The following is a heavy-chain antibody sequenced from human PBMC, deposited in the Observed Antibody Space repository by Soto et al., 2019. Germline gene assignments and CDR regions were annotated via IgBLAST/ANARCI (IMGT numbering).Heavy chain of an antibody. D-gene: IGHD5-18*01. J-gene: IGHJ4*02. V-gene: IGHV3-53*01. CDR1: GFTVSSNY. Sequence: GGSLRLSCAASGFTVSSNYMSWVRQAPGKGLEWVSVIYSGGSTYYADSVKGRFTISRDNSKNTLYLQMNSLRAEDTAVYYCARVNTAMSNDDYFDYWGQGTLVTVSS. CDR3: ARVNTAMSNDDYFDY. CDR2: IYSGGST.